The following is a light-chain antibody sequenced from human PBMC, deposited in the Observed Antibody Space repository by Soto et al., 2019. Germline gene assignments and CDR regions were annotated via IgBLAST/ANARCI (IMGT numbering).Light chain of an antibody. J-gene: IGLJ1*01. CDR3: CSYAGSSTYV. CDR2: EVS. Sequence: QSALTQPASVSGSPGQSITISCTGTSSDVGSYNLVSWYQQHPGKAPKLMIYEVSKRPSGVSNRFSGSKSGNTASLTISGLQAEDEADYYCCSYAGSSTYVFGTGIEVTVL. CDR1: SSDVGSYNL. V-gene: IGLV2-23*02.